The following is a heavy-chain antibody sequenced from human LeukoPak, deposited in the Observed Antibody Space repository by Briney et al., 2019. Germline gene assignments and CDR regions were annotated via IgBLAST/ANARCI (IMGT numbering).Heavy chain of an antibody. CDR2: INHSGST. CDR3: ARGRRSLVVVPAAAGFGP. Sequence: SETLSLTCAVYGGSFSGYYWSWIRQPPGKGLEWSGEINHSGSTNYNPSLKSRVTISVDTSKNQFSLKLSSVTAADTAVYYCARGRRSLVVVPAAAGFGPWGQGTLVTVSS. V-gene: IGHV4-34*01. CDR1: GGSFSGYY. D-gene: IGHD2-2*01. J-gene: IGHJ5*02.